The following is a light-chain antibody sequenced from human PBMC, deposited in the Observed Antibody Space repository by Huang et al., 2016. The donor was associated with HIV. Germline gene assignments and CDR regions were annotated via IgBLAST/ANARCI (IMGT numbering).Light chain of an antibody. CDR2: VAS. J-gene: IGKJ2*01. CDR3: QQYDNRPPYT. V-gene: IGKV3-15*01. CDR1: QSVSGN. Sequence: EIVMTQSTATLSVSPGERASLSCRASQSVSGNLAWYQQKPGQPPRLLIYVASTRATGIPARFSGSGSETEFALTISSLQSEDFALYYCQQYDNRPPYTFGQGTKLEIK.